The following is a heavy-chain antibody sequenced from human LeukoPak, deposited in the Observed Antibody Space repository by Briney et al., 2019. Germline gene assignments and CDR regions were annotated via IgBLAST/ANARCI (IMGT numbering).Heavy chain of an antibody. CDR3: ATQATYYYGSGSYFPY. CDR2: IIPIFGTA. Sequence: ASVKVSCKASGGTFSSYAISWVRQAPGQGLEWMGGIIPIFGTANYAQKFQGRVTITADESTSTAYMELSSLRPEDTAVYYCATQATYYYGSGSYFPYWGQGTLVTVSS. J-gene: IGHJ4*02. CDR1: GGTFSSYA. D-gene: IGHD3-10*01. V-gene: IGHV1-69*13.